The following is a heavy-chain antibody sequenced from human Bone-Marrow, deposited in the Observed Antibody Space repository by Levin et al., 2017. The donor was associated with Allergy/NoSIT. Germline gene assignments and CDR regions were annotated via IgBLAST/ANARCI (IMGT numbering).Heavy chain of an antibody. Sequence: GGSLRLSCTASGFTFPSYVMSWVRQAPGKGLEWIFAISGGSSTIYYGDAVKGRFSVSRDNSKNTLFLQMNSLREDDTAVYYCAKDFVGRGAFDIWGQGTMVTVSS. CDR3: AKDFVGRGAFDI. CDR2: ISGGSSTI. CDR1: GFTFPSYV. D-gene: IGHD3-3*01. J-gene: IGHJ3*02. V-gene: IGHV3-23*01.